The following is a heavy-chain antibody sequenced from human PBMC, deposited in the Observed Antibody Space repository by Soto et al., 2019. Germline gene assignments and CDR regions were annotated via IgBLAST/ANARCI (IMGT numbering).Heavy chain of an antibody. Sequence: GGSLRLSCAASGFTFSTSELSWVRQAPGKGLEWVSYISSSGSTIYYADSVRGRFTISRDNAKKSLYLQMNSLRAADTAVYYCARWELLTGFDYWGQGTLVKVSS. CDR3: ARWELLTGFDY. J-gene: IGHJ4*02. D-gene: IGHD1-26*01. CDR1: GFTFSTSE. V-gene: IGHV3-48*03. CDR2: ISSSGSTI.